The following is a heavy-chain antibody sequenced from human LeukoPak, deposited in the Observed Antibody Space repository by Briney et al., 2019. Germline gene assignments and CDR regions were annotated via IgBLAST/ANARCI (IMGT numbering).Heavy chain of an antibody. V-gene: IGHV4-39*01. J-gene: IGHJ3*02. CDR3: ARHSSPLTENTIFGVVITIPDAFDI. CDR1: GGSISSSSYS. CDR2: IYNSGST. D-gene: IGHD3-3*01. Sequence: KPSETLSLTCTVSGGSISSSSYSWGWIRQPPGKGLEWIGRIYNSGSTYYNPSLKSRVTISADTSKNQFSLKLSSVTAADTAVYYCARHSSPLTENTIFGVVITIPDAFDIWGQGTMVTVSS.